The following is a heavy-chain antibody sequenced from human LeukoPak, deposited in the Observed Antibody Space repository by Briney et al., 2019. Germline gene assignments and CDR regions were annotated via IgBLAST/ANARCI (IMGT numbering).Heavy chain of an antibody. CDR3: VRLKYTSGLVFDY. J-gene: IGHJ4*02. CDR2: FYYSGST. D-gene: IGHD6-19*01. CDR1: GGSISSSSYY. V-gene: IGHV4-39*01. Sequence: SETLSLTCTVSGGSISSSSYYWGWIRQPPGKGLEWIGIFYYSGSTSYNPSLKSRVTISVDTSKNQFSLKLSSVTAADTAVYYCVRLKYTSGLVFDYWGQGTLVTVSS.